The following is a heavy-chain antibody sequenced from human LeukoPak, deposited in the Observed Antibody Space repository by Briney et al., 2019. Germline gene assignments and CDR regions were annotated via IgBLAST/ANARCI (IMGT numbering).Heavy chain of an antibody. J-gene: IGHJ3*02. CDR1: GFTFSSYS. CDR3: ARGDEIKHAFDI. D-gene: IGHD5-24*01. Sequence: PGGSLRLSCAASGFTFSSYSMNWVRQAPGKGLEWVSCISNSSSTIYYADSVKGRFTISRDNAKNSLYLQMNSLRAEDTAVYYCARGDEIKHAFDIWGQGTMVTVSS. V-gene: IGHV3-48*01. CDR2: ISNSSSTI.